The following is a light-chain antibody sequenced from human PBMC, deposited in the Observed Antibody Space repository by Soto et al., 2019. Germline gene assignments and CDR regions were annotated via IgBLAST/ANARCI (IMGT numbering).Light chain of an antibody. J-gene: IGKJ1*01. V-gene: IGKV3-20*01. Sequence: EIVLTQSPGTLSLSPGERATLSCRASHSLSGSDLAWYQQRPGQAPRLLIYAASIRATGIPDKFSGSGSGTDFTLTISRLEPEDFAVYYCQQYGPSPSWTFGQGTKVDIK. CDR1: HSLSGSD. CDR2: AAS. CDR3: QQYGPSPSWT.